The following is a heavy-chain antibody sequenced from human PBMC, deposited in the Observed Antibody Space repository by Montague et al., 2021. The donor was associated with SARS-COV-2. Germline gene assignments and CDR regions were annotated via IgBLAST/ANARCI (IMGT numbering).Heavy chain of an antibody. CDR1: GFSFSNHA. Sequence: SLRLSCAVSGFSFSNHALSWVRQAPGEGLEWVSSIDISGDNTHYADSVRGRFTIFRDNSKSTLYLLLNSLRVDDTAIYYCANEIRPNDYWGQGTLVAVSS. J-gene: IGHJ4*02. D-gene: IGHD1-1*01. CDR3: ANEIRPNDY. CDR2: IDISGDNT. V-gene: IGHV3-23*05.